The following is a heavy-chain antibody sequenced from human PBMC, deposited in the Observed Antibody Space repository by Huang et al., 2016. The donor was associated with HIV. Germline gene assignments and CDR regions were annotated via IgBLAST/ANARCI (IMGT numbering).Heavy chain of an antibody. V-gene: IGHV1-8*02. D-gene: IGHD4-17*01. CDR1: GYTFTNYD. Sequence: QVHLVQSGAEVKNPGASVKISCKAAGYTFTNYDINWVRQAPGRGLKWMGWMNTNTGNTGFAQSFQGRVTMTRKASISTAYMELTSLSSEDTAVYYCARSAYGDLDYWCLGTLVIVSS. CDR3: ARSAYGDLDY. CDR2: MNTNTGNT. J-gene: IGHJ4*02.